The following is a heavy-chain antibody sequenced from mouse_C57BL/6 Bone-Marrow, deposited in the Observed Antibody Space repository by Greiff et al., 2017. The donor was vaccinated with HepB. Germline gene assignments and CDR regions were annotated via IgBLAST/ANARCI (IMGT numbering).Heavy chain of an antibody. D-gene: IGHD6-1*01. V-gene: IGHV1-64*01. CDR3: ARPLYDAMDY. J-gene: IGHJ4*01. CDR1: GYTFTSYW. CDR2: IHPNSGST. Sequence: VQLQQSGAELVKPGASVKLSCKASGYTFTSYWMHWVKQRPGQGLEWIGMIHPNSGSTNYNEKFKSKATLTVDKSSSTAYMQLSSLTSEDSAVYYCARPLYDAMDYWGQGTSVTVSS.